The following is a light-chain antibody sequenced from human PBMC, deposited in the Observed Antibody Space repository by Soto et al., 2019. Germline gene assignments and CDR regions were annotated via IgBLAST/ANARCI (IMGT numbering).Light chain of an antibody. V-gene: IGKV3-15*01. J-gene: IGKJ5*01. CDR2: GAS. CDR3: PQYNIGPFPIT. CDR1: QSVSSN. Sequence: EIVMTQSPVSLPVSPGERVTLSCRASQSVSSNLAWYQQKLGQAPRLLIYGASTRDADVPARFSGSGSGTAFNLTIRSLQSEDFAVYYSPQYNIGPFPITFGQATRPEI.